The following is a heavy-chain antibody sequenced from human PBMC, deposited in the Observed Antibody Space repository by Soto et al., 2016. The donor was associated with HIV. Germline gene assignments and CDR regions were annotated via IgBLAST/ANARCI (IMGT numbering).Heavy chain of an antibody. V-gene: IGHV3-23*01. Sequence: EVQLLESGGGLVQPGGSLRLSCAASGFTFSSYAMSWVRQAPGKGLEWVSAISGSGGSTYYADSVKGRFTISRDNSKNTLYLQMNSLRAEDTAVYYCAKCYGSGSYPYYYGMDVWGQGTTVTVSS. CDR3: AKCYGSGSYPYYYGMDV. CDR1: GFTFSSYA. CDR2: ISGSGGST. D-gene: IGHD3-10*01. J-gene: IGHJ6*02.